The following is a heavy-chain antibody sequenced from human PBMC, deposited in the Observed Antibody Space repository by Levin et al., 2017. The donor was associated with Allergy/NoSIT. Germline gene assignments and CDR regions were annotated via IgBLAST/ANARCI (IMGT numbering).Heavy chain of an antibody. V-gene: IGHV3-21*01. CDR1: GFTFESYG. CDR2: ITSRSSTK. D-gene: IGHD5-24*01. Sequence: GGSLRLSCEASGFTFESYGMNWVRQTPGRGLEWVSFITSRSSTKYYSDSVRGRFTISRDNAKNSLFLQMNSLRAEDTAVYFCARMGGDGYNFYLDFWGQGALVTVSS. J-gene: IGHJ4*02. CDR3: ARMGGDGYNFYLDF.